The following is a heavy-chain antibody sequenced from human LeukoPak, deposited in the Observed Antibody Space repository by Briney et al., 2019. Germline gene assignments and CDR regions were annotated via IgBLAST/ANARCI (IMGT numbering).Heavy chain of an antibody. V-gene: IGHV4-61*02. J-gene: IGHJ3*02. CDR1: GYSISSGYY. CDR2: IYTSGST. Sequence: PSETLSLTCTVSGYSISSGYYWGWIRQPAGKGLEWIGRIYTSGSTNYNPSLKSQVTISVVTSKNQFSLKLTSVTAADTAVYYCARGPYKYDGSGAFDIWGQGTMVTVSS. CDR3: ARGPYKYDGSGAFDI. D-gene: IGHD3-22*01.